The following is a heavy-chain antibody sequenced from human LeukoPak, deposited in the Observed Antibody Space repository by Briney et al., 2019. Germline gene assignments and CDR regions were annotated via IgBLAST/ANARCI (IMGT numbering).Heavy chain of an antibody. J-gene: IGHJ6*03. CDR2: IYPGDSDT. CDR3: ARHKGSHYYYYYMDV. D-gene: IGHD2-15*01. Sequence: GESLKISCKGSGYSFTSYWIGWVRQMPGKGLEWMGIIYPGDSDTRYSPSFQGQVTISADKSISTAYLQWSSLKASDTAMYYCARHKGSHYYYYYMDVWGKGTTVTVSS. V-gene: IGHV5-51*01. CDR1: GYSFTSYW.